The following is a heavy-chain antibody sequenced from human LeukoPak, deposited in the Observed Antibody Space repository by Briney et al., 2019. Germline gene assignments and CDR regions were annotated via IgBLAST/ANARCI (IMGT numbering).Heavy chain of an antibody. D-gene: IGHD2-21*02. V-gene: IGHV1-2*02. J-gene: IGHJ4*02. CDR2: INPNSGGT. CDR1: GYTFTGYY. CDR3: ARDRGYCGGDCTRVGFDY. Sequence: ASVKVSCKASGYTFTGYYMHWVRQAPGQGLEWMGWINPNSGGTNYAQKFQGRVTMTRATSISTAYMELSRLRSDDTAVYYCARDRGYCGGDCTRVGFDYWGQGTLVTVSS.